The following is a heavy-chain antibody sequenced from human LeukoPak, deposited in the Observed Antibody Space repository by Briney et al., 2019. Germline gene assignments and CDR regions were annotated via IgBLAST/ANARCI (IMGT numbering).Heavy chain of an antibody. CDR1: GFTFSSFG. CDR2: ISSLSGTI. V-gene: IGHV3-48*01. D-gene: IGHD3-16*01. J-gene: IGHJ4*02. Sequence: GGSLRLSCAASGFTFSSFGMNWVRQAPGKGLEWVSYISSLSGTIYYADSVKGRFIISRDNAKSSLFLQMNSLRAEDTSVYYCVRDQGGAVSYWGQGTLVTVSS. CDR3: VRDQGGAVSY.